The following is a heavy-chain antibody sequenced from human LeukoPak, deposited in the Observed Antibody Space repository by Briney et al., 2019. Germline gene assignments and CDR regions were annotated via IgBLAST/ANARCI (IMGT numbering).Heavy chain of an antibody. J-gene: IGHJ4*02. CDR3: ARGLMSAVGVGYFDY. D-gene: IGHD1-26*01. CDR1: GYTFTAYY. V-gene: IGHV1-2*02. CDR2: INPNSGDT. Sequence: GASVKVSCKSSGYTFTAYYIDWVRQAPGQGLEWLGWINPNSGDTNYAQKFQGRVTMTRDTSITTAYMELSRVKSDDTAVYYCARGLMSAVGVGYFDYWGQGTLVTVSS.